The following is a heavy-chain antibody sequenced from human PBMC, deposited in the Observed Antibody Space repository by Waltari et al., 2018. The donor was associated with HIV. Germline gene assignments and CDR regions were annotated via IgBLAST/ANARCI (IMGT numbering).Heavy chain of an antibody. Sequence: EVQLVQSGAEVKKPGESLKISCKGSGYSFTSYWIGWVRQSAGKSLEGRGIINPGDPDTRYRPSFPGQVTISAGKSIRTAYLQWSSLKASDTAMDYCARPGRWLPANDAFDIWGQGTMVTGSS. CDR3: ARPGRWLPANDAFDI. J-gene: IGHJ3*02. CDR2: INPGDPDT. V-gene: IGHV5-51*01. D-gene: IGHD5-12*01. CDR1: GYSFTSYW.